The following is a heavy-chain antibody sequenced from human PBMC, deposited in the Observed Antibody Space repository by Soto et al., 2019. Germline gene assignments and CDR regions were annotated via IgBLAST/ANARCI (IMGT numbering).Heavy chain of an antibody. J-gene: IGHJ6*03. CDR2: INHSGST. V-gene: IGHV4-34*01. Sequence: QVQLQQWGAGLLKPSETLSLTCAVYGGSFSGYYWSWIRQPPGKGLEWIGEINHSGSTNYNPSLKSRVTISVDTSKNQFSLKVSSVTAADTAVYYCARGYPPSYYMDVWGKGTTVTVSS. CDR1: GGSFSGYY. CDR3: ARGYPPSYYMDV.